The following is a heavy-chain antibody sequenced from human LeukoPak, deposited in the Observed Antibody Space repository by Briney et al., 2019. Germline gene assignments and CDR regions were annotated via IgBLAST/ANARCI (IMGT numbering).Heavy chain of an antibody. CDR2: ISWNSGSI. V-gene: IGHV3-9*01. CDR1: GFTFDDYA. J-gene: IGHJ3*02. D-gene: IGHD5-12*01. Sequence: GGSLRLSCAASGFTFDDYAMHWVRQAPGKGLEWVSGISWNSGSIGYADSVKGRFTISRDNAKNSLYLQMNSLRAEDTAVYYCAREGMLGYSGYDYVNAFDIWGQGTMVTVSS. CDR3: AREGMLGYSGYDYVNAFDI.